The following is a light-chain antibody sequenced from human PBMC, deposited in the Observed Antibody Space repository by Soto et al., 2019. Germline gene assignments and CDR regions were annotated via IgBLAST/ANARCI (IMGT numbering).Light chain of an antibody. V-gene: IGKV4-1*01. Sequence: DIVMTQSPDSLAVSLGERATINCKSSQSVLYFSNNNNYLAWYQQKPGQSPKLLIYWASTRESGVPDRFSGSGSVTDFTLTISSLQAEDVAVYYCQQYYSTPYTFGQGTKLEI. J-gene: IGKJ2*01. CDR3: QQYYSTPYT. CDR1: QSVLYFSNNNNY. CDR2: WAS.